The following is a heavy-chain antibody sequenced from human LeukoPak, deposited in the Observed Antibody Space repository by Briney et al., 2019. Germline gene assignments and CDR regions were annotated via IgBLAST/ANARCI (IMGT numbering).Heavy chain of an antibody. V-gene: IGHV4-34*01. D-gene: IGHD3-10*01. Sequence: TLSLTCAVYGGSFSGYYWSWIRQPPGKGLEWIGEINHSGSTNYNPSLKSRVTISVDTSKNQFSLKLSSVTAADTAVYYCARHSSYYGNFDYWGQGTLVTVSS. CDR1: GGSFSGYY. CDR2: INHSGST. CDR3: ARHSSYYGNFDY. J-gene: IGHJ4*02.